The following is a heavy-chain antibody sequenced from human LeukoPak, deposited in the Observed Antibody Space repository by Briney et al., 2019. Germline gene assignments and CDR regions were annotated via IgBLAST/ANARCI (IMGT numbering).Heavy chain of an antibody. V-gene: IGHV3-74*01. Sequence: GGSLRPSCAASGFTFSSYWMHWVRQVPGKGLVWGSRINNDGSTTRYADSVKGRFTISRDNAKNTVYLQMNSLRAEDTAVYYCVRGGVTGSGTYYVLNWGQGTLITVSS. J-gene: IGHJ4*02. CDR2: INNDGSTT. CDR3: VRGGVTGSGTYYVLN. D-gene: IGHD3-10*01. CDR1: GFTFSSYW.